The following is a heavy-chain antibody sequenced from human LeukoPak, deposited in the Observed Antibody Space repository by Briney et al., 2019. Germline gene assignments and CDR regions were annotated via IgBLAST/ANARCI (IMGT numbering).Heavy chain of an antibody. J-gene: IGHJ3*02. V-gene: IGHV4-61*02. Sequence: IPSETLSLTCTVSGGSISSGSYYWSWIRQPAGKGLEWIGRISSSGSTNYNPSLKSRVTISVDTSKNQFSLKLSSVTAADTAVYFCARGPYSYDSSGAFDIRGQGTMVTVSS. CDR3: ARGPYSYDSSGAFDI. CDR1: GGSISSGSYY. CDR2: ISSSGST. D-gene: IGHD3-22*01.